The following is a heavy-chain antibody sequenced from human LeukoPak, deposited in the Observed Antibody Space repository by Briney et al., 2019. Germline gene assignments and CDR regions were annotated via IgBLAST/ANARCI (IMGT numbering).Heavy chain of an antibody. J-gene: IGHJ4*02. D-gene: IGHD6-25*01. CDR3: ARIPPHSSSGSWVVVGSYFDY. CDR2: IYYSGST. Sequence: KPSETLSLTCTVSGGSISSYYRSWIRQPPRKGLEWIGYIYYSGSTNYNPFLKSRVTISVDTSKNQFSLKLSSVTAADTAVYYCARIPPHSSSGSWVVVGSYFDYWGQGTPVTVSS. CDR1: GGSISSYY. V-gene: IGHV4-59*01.